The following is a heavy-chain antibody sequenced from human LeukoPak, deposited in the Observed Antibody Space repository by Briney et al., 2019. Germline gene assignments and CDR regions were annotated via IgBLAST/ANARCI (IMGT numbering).Heavy chain of an antibody. CDR2: INTEGSST. D-gene: IGHD3-3*01. V-gene: IGHV3-74*01. J-gene: IGHJ3*02. CDR3: ARSISAPYAFDI. Sequence: GGSLRLSCAASGFTFSTYWMHWVRQGPGKGLVWVSRINTEGSSTTYAGSVKGRFSISRDNAKNVVYLQMNSLRAEDTAVYYCARSISAPYAFDIWGQGTMVTVSS. CDR1: GFTFSTYW.